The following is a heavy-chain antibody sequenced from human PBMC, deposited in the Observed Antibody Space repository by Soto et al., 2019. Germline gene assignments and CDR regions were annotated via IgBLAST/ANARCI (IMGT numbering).Heavy chain of an antibody. CDR1: GFTFSDYY. D-gene: IGHD3-3*01. J-gene: IGHJ4*02. V-gene: IGHV3-11*01. Sequence: PGGSLRLSCAASGFTFSDYYMSWIRRAPGKGLEWVSYISSSGSTIYYADSVKGRFTISRDNAKNSLYLQMNSLRAEDTAVYYCARIKSGITIFGVVIPPLDYWGQGTLVTVSS. CDR2: ISSSGSTI. CDR3: ARIKSGITIFGVVIPPLDY.